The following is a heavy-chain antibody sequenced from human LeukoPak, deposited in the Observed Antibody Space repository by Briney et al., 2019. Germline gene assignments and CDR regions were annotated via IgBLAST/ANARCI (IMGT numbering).Heavy chain of an antibody. Sequence: GGSLRLSCAASGFTFSSYSMNWVRQAPGKGLEWVSSISSSSSYIYYADSVKGRFTISRDNAKNSLYLQMNSLRAEDTAVYYCARGPNSGYDPQFDYWGQGTLVTVSS. D-gene: IGHD5-12*01. V-gene: IGHV3-21*01. CDR2: ISSSSSYI. J-gene: IGHJ4*02. CDR3: ARGPNSGYDPQFDY. CDR1: GFTFSSYS.